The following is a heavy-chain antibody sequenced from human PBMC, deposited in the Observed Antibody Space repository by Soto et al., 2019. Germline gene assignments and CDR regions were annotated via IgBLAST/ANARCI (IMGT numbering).Heavy chain of an antibody. Sequence: GGSLRLSCAASGFTFSSYAMSWVRQAPGKGLEWVSAISGSGGSTYYADSVKGRFTISRDNSKNTLYLQMNSLRAEDAAVYYCAKSAGIAAAGTLLNWFDPWGQGTLVTVSS. D-gene: IGHD6-13*01. J-gene: IGHJ5*02. CDR2: ISGSGGST. CDR1: GFTFSSYA. CDR3: AKSAGIAAAGTLLNWFDP. V-gene: IGHV3-23*01.